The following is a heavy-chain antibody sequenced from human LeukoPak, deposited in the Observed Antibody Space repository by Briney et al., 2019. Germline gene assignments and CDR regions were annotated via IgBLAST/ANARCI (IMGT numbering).Heavy chain of an antibody. Sequence: TSETLSLTCTVSGGSISNKYWSWIRQPPGKGLEWIGYIYYSGSTNYNPSLKSRVTILVDTSKNQFSLKLSSVTAADTAVYFCARASHDYGDYSHFDYWGQGTLVTVSS. CDR2: IYYSGST. D-gene: IGHD4-17*01. CDR1: GGSISNKY. CDR3: ARASHDYGDYSHFDY. V-gene: IGHV4-59*01. J-gene: IGHJ4*02.